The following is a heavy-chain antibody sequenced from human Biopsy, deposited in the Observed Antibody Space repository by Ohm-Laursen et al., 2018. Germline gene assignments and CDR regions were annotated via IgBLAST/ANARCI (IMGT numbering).Heavy chain of an antibody. Sequence: GASVTASRTVSGGPSSNYASSWVRQAPGQGLEWVGRIVPILGHLNYAQRFQGRVSITADKSTTYVYMELSRLTSGDTAVYYCAADADGYYTEFDYWGPGTLVTVSS. D-gene: IGHD3-3*01. CDR2: IVPILGHL. V-gene: IGHV1-69*04. CDR1: GGPSSNYA. J-gene: IGHJ4*02. CDR3: AADADGYYTEFDY.